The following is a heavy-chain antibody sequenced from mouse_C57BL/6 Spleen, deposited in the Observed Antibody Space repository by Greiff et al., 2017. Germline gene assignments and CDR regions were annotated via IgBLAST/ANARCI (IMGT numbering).Heavy chain of an antibody. CDR1: GYTFTSYW. CDR3: ARDYYGSSYY. D-gene: IGHD1-1*01. J-gene: IGHJ2*01. CDR2: IYPGSGST. Sequence: QVHVKQPGAELVKPGASVKMSCKASGYTFTSYWITWVKQRPGQGLEWIGDIYPGSGSTNYNEKFKSKATLTVDTSSSTAYMQLSSLTSEDSAVYYCARDYYGSSYYWGQGTTLTVSS. V-gene: IGHV1-55*01.